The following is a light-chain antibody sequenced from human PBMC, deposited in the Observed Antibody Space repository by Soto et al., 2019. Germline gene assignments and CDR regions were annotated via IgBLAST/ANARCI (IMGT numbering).Light chain of an antibody. Sequence: QSVLTQPASVSGSAGQSITISCTGTSSDVGSYNVVSWYQHHPGKAPKLMIYEGSKRPSGVSNRFSGSKSGNTASLTISGLQAEDEADYYCCSYAGSTPYVFGTGTKVTVL. V-gene: IGLV2-23*01. CDR2: EGS. J-gene: IGLJ1*01. CDR3: CSYAGSTPYV. CDR1: SSDVGSYNV.